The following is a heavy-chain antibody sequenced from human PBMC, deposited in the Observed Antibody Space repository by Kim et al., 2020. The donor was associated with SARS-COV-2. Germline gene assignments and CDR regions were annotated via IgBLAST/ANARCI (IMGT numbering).Heavy chain of an antibody. CDR3: ARNGPRGWFDP. CDR2: A. D-gene: IGHD2-8*01. J-gene: IGHJ5*02. Sequence: ANYAQKFQGRVTITADKSTSTAYMELSSLRSEDTAVYYCARNGPRGWFDPWGQGTLVTVSS. V-gene: IGHV1-69*02.